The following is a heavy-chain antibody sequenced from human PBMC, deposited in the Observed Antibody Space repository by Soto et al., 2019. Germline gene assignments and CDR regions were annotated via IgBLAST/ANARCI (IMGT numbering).Heavy chain of an antibody. CDR3: ARGRMVGYTGLVRFDY. Sequence: PGGSLRLSCAASGFTFSSYARRGVRQAPGKELEWVSFISSSTFSIHYADSVKGRFTISRDNAENSLSLQMNSLRGEDTAVYYCARGRMVGYTGLVRFDYWGQGTLVTVSS. J-gene: IGHJ4*02. V-gene: IGHV3-21*01. CDR2: ISSSTFSI. CDR1: GFTFSSYA. D-gene: IGHD5-12*01.